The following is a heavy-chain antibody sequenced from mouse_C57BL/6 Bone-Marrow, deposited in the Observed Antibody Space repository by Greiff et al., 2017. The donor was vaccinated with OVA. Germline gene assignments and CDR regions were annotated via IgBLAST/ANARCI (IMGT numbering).Heavy chain of an antibody. V-gene: IGHV1-52*01. J-gene: IGHJ2*01. CDR3: ARGATVVPFDY. CDR1: GYTFTSYW. D-gene: IGHD1-1*01. Sequence: QVQLKQPGAELVRPGSSVKLSCKASGYTFTSYWMHWVKQRPIQGLEWIGNIDPSDSETHYNQKFKDKATLTVDKSSSTAYMQLSSLTSEDSAVYYCARGATVVPFDYWGQGTTLTVSS. CDR2: IDPSDSET.